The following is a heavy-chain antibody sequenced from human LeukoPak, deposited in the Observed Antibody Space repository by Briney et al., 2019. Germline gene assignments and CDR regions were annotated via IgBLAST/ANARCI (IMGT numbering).Heavy chain of an antibody. V-gene: IGHV1-8*01. Sequence: ASVKVSCKASGYTFTSYDINWVRQATGQGLEWMGRMNPNSGNTGYAQKFQGRVTMTRDTSISTAYMELSGLTSDDTAVYYCATLMGSFSGSGRPSGDFWGQGTLVTVSS. CDR3: ATLMGSFSGSGRPSGDF. CDR2: MNPNSGNT. CDR1: GYTFTSYD. J-gene: IGHJ4*02. D-gene: IGHD3-10*01.